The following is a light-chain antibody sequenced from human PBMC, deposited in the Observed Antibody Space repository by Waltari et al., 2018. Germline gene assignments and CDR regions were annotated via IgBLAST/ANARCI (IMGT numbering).Light chain of an antibody. V-gene: IGKV1-17*01. CDR2: GAS. Sequence: DIQMTQSPSSLSASVGDRVTITCRASQGIRNALGWFQQKPGKAPKRLIFGASTLQSGVPSRFSGSGSGTEFTLTISSLQPEDFATYYCLQHNSYSYTFGQGTKLEIK. J-gene: IGKJ2*01. CDR3: LQHNSYSYT. CDR1: QGIRNA.